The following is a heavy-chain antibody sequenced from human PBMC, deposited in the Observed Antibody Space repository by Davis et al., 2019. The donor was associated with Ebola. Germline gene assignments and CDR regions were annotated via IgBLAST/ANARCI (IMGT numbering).Heavy chain of an antibody. D-gene: IGHD1-26*01. Sequence: SVKVSCKAVGDTLSSYAMTWVRQAPGQGLEWMGRIIPILGIANYAQKFQGRVTITADKSTSTAYMELSNLRSEDTAMYYCSVGGQDGGFDYWGQGTLVPVSS. CDR3: SVGGQDGGFDY. CDR2: IIPILGIA. CDR1: GDTLSSYA. V-gene: IGHV1-69*04. J-gene: IGHJ4*02.